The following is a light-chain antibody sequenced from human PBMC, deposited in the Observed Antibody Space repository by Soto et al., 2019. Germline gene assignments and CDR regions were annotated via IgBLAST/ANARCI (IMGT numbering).Light chain of an antibody. Sequence: AIQMTQSPSSLSASVGDTVTITCRASQGIRNDLGWYQQKPGKAPKLLIYAASYLESGVPSRFSGSGSGTDFTLTISSLQPEDFATYYCLQDDNYPLTFGGGTKVEIK. CDR1: QGIRND. J-gene: IGKJ4*01. CDR3: LQDDNYPLT. V-gene: IGKV1-6*01. CDR2: AAS.